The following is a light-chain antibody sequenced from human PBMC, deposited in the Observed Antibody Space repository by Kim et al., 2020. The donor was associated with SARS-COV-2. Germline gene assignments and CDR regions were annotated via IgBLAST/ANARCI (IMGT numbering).Light chain of an antibody. CDR1: QSISSGD. Sequence: SPGERATLSCRASQSISSGDLAWYQQKPGQAPRLLIYGTSSRATGIPDRFSGSGSGTDFTLTISRLEPEDFAVYHCQQYGSSPWTFGQGTKVDIK. CDR2: GTS. CDR3: QQYGSSPWT. V-gene: IGKV3-20*01. J-gene: IGKJ1*01.